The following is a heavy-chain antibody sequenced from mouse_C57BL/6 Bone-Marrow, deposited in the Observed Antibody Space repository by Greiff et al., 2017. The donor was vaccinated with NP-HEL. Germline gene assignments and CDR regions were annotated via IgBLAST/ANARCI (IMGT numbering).Heavy chain of an antibody. CDR2: IYPGSGNT. CDR3: ASNHYYGSHYYAMDY. V-gene: IGHV1-76*01. CDR1: GYTFTDYY. Sequence: QVQLQQSGAELVRPGASVKLSCKASGYTFTDYYINWVKQRPGQGLEWIARIYPGSGNTYYNETFKGKATLTAEKSSSTAYMQLSSLTSEDSAVYFCASNHYYGSHYYAMDYWGQGTSVTVSS. D-gene: IGHD1-2*01. J-gene: IGHJ4*01.